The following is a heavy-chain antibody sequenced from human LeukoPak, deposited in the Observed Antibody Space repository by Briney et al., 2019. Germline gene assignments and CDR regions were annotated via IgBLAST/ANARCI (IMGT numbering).Heavy chain of an antibody. CDR2: ISSISSTI. CDR3: AKALRIIDMAFEY. V-gene: IGHV3-48*01. D-gene: IGHD5-24*01. CDR1: GFTFSTYT. J-gene: IGHJ4*02. Sequence: PGGSLRLSCAASGFTFSTYTMNWVRQAPGKGLEWVSHISSISSTIYYADSVKGRFTISRDNSKNTLYLQMDSLRAEDTAIYYCAKALRIIDMAFEYWGQGTLVTVSS.